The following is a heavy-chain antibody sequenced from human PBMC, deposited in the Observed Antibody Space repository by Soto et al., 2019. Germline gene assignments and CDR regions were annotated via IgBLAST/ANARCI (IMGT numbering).Heavy chain of an antibody. CDR1: GDSIRSSGY. V-gene: IGHV4-39*01. J-gene: IGHJ6*02. CDR2: IYSTGNT. D-gene: IGHD6-13*01. Sequence: SETLSLTCTVSGDSIRSSGYWGWIRQPPGKGLEWIGSIYSTGNTYYNPSLNSQVTISVDTSKNQFSLNVISVTAADTAVYYCRRSSRYSTDVWGQGTTLTVSS. CDR3: RRSSRYSTDV.